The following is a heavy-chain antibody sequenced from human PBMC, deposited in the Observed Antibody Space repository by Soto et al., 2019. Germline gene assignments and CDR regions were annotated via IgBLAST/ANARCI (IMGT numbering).Heavy chain of an antibody. V-gene: IGHV4-34*01. CDR1: GGSFSGYY. J-gene: IGHJ6*02. Sequence: PSETLSLTCAVYGGSFSGYYWSWIRQPPGKGLEWIGEINRSGSTNYNPSLKSRVTISVDTSKNQFSLKLSSVTAADTAVYYCARGEVVVVPASKGYYYYGMDVWGQGTMVTVSS. CDR2: INRSGST. CDR3: ARGEVVVVPASKGYYYYGMDV. D-gene: IGHD2-2*01.